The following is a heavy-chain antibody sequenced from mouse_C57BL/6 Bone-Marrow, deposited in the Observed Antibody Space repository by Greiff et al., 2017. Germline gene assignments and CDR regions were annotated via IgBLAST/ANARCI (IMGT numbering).Heavy chain of an antibody. V-gene: IGHV1-69*01. CDR1: GYTFTSYW. D-gene: IGHD1-1*01. J-gene: IGHJ3*01. CDR3: ARRARGYYGSSPWFAY. Sequence: QVQLQQPGAELVMPGASVKLSCKASGYTFTSYWMHWVKQRPGQGLEWIGEIDPSDSYTNYNQKFKGNSTLTVDKSSSTAYMQLSSLTSEDSAVYYCARRARGYYGSSPWFAYWGQGTLVTVSA. CDR2: IDPSDSYT.